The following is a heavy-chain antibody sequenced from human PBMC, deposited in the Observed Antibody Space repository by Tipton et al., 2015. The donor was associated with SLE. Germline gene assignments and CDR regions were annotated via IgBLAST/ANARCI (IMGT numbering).Heavy chain of an antibody. V-gene: IGHV4-59*11. J-gene: IGHJ3*02. CDR2: IYYSGST. D-gene: IGHD3-16*01. CDR1: GGSISSHY. CDR3: ARDGGLLDAFDI. Sequence: TLSLTCTVSGGSISSHYWSWIRQPPGKGLEWIGSIYYSGSTYYNPSLKSRVTISVDTSKNQFSLKLSSVTAADTAVYYCARDGGLLDAFDIWGQGTMVTVSS.